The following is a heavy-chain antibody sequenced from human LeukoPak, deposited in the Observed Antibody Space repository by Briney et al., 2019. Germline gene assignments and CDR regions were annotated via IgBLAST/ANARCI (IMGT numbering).Heavy chain of an antibody. V-gene: IGHV1-2*02. CDR2: INPNSGGT. CDR3: ARGVTGTLYYYYYVDV. J-gene: IGHJ6*03. CDR1: GYTFTGYY. D-gene: IGHD1/OR15-1a*01. Sequence: ASVKVSCKASGYTFTGYYMHWVRRAPGQGLEWMGWINPNSGGTNYAQKFQGRVTMTRDTSISTAYMELSRLRSDDTAVYYCARGVTGTLYYYYYVDVWGKGTTVTVSS.